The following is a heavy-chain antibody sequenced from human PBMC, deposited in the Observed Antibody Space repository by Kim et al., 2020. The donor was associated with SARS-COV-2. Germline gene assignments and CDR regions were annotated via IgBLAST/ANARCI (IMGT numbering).Heavy chain of an antibody. J-gene: IGHJ4*02. Sequence: GGSLRLSCAASGFTFSSYGMHWVRQAPGKGLEWVAVISFDGSRKYYADSVKGRFTNSRDNSKNTLYLQMNSLRAEDTAVYYCAKDAGGYSGYGAIDYWGQGTLVTVSS. D-gene: IGHD5-12*01. CDR3: AKDAGGYSGYGAIDY. CDR2: ISFDGSRK. V-gene: IGHV3-30*18. CDR1: GFTFSSYG.